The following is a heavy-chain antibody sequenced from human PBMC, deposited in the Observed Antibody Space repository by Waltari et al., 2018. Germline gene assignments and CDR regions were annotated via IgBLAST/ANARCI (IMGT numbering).Heavy chain of an antibody. V-gene: IGHV3-53*04. CDR3: ARGGRRGAYIDY. CDR1: GFSVGDNY. CDR2: IYGGGST. J-gene: IGHJ4*02. Sequence: EVQLVESGGGLVQPGGSLRLPCASPGFSVGDNYMTWVRQSPGKGLEWVSVIYGGGSTYYADSVKGRFLISRHSSENTLYLQMNSLRDDDTAIYYCARGGRRGAYIDYWGQGTLVTVSS. D-gene: IGHD3-10*01.